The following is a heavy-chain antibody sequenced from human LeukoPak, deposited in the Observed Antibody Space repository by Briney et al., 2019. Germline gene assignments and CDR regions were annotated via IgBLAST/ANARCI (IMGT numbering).Heavy chain of an antibody. CDR3: ARDYYYDSSGYYAYFDY. Sequence: GGSLRLSCAVSGFTLSSYSMNWVRQAPGKGLEWVSSISSSSSYIYYADSVKGRFTISRDNAKNSLYLQMNSLRAEDTAVYYCARDYYYDSSGYYAYFDYWGQGTLVTVSS. J-gene: IGHJ4*02. CDR1: GFTLSSYS. V-gene: IGHV3-21*01. D-gene: IGHD3-22*01. CDR2: ISSSSSYI.